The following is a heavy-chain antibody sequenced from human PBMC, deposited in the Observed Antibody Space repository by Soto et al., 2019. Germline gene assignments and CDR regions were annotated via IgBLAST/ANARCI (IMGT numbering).Heavy chain of an antibody. J-gene: IGHJ3*02. Sequence: QVQLVQSGAEVKNPGASVKVSCKASGYTFTGYYMHWVRQAPGQGLEWMGGINPNSGGTNYAQNLQGRVTMPRDTSISTAYMELSRLRSDDTAVYYCARVIAARLGAFAIGGQGTMVTVSS. D-gene: IGHD6-6*01. CDR2: INPNSGGT. CDR1: GYTFTGYY. CDR3: ARVIAARLGAFAI. V-gene: IGHV1-2*02.